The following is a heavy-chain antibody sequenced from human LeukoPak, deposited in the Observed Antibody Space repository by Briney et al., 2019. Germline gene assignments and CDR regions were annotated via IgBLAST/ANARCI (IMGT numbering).Heavy chain of an antibody. D-gene: IGHD5-24*01. V-gene: IGHV4-34*01. J-gene: IGHJ6*03. Sequence: PSETLSLTCAVYGGSFSGYYWSWIRQPPGKGLEWIGEINHSGSTNYNPSLKSRVTISVDTSKNQLSLKLSSVTAADTAVYYCARGVTIYYYYYMDVWGKGTTVTVSS. CDR2: INHSGST. CDR3: ARGVTIYYYYYMDV. CDR1: GGSFSGYY.